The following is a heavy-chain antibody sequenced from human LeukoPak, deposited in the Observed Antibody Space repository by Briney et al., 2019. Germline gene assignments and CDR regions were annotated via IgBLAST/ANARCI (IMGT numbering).Heavy chain of an antibody. Sequence: AGESLRLSCEASGFSFTKHGMRWVRQTPGKGLEWVGRIWHSGSNKYYGQSVKGRFTTSRDNSKHTLYLQMNSLSAEDTAVYYCARDRGCNDPIDYWGQGTLVTVSS. D-gene: IGHD1-1*01. J-gene: IGHJ4*02. CDR1: GFSFTKHG. CDR2: IWHSGSNK. V-gene: IGHV3-33*01. CDR3: ARDRGCNDPIDY.